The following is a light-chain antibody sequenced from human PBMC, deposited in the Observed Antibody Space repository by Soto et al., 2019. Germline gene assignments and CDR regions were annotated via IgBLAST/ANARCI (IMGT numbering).Light chain of an antibody. V-gene: IGKV3D-15*01. J-gene: IGKJ4*01. CDR2: GAS. CDR3: QQYQNWPPLT. Sequence: EVLMTQSPATLSVSPGERVTLSCRASQSININLAWYQQKPGQAPRVLIYGASSRASGIPDRFSGSGSGTDVTLTTSSLEHDDFAFYYCQQYQNWPPLTFGGGTRVEIK. CDR1: QSININ.